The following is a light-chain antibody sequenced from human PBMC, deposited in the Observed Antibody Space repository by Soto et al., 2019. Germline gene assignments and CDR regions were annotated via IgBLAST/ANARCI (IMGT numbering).Light chain of an antibody. CDR1: QGISIW. CDR3: QQANSCPWT. V-gene: IGKV1D-12*01. J-gene: IGKJ1*01. CDR2: AAS. Sequence: IQLTQDRTTVSVAEGDRVTITCRASQGISIWLAWYQQKPGKAPNLLIYAASSLQSGVTSRFSGSGSGTDFTLTITCLQPEHFATYYCQQANSCPWTFGEGTKVDI.